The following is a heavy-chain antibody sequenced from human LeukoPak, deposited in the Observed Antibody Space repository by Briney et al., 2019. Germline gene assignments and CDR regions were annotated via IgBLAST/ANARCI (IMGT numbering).Heavy chain of an antibody. Sequence: GASVKVSCKASGYTFTSYGISWVRQAPGQGLEWMGWISAYNGNRNYAQKLQGRVTMTTDTSTSTAYMELRSLRSDHTAVYYCARGVSYYDFWSGYYTYYFDYWGQGTLVTVSS. CDR2: ISAYNGNR. D-gene: IGHD3-3*01. CDR3: ARGVSYYDFWSGYYTYYFDY. CDR1: GYTFTSYG. V-gene: IGHV1-18*01. J-gene: IGHJ4*02.